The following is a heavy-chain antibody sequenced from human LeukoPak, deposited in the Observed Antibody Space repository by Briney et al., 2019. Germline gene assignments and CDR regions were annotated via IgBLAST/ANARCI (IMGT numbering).Heavy chain of an antibody. CDR2: IYYSGST. J-gene: IGHJ4*02. CDR1: GVSISSSGYY. CDR3: ARALWGYAPDDYSSFDY. Sequence: SSETLSLTCTVSGVSISSSGYYWGWIRQPPGKGLEWIGYIYYSGSTNYNPSLKSRVTISVDTSKNQFSLKLSSVTAADTAVYYCARALWGYAPDDYSSFDYWGQGTLVTVSS. V-gene: IGHV4-61*05. D-gene: IGHD4-11*01.